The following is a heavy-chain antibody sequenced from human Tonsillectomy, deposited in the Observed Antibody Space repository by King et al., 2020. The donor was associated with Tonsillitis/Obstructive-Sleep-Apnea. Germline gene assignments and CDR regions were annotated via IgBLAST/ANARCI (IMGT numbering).Heavy chain of an antibody. CDR2: IYYSGST. CDR1: GGSISSSSYY. CDR3: AITMIVVVTGNYFDY. Sequence: LQLQESGPGLVKPSETLSLTCTVSGGSISSSSYYWGWIRQPPGKGLEWIGSIYYSGSTDYNRSLKSRVTISVDTSKNQFSLKLSSVTAADTAVYYCAITMIVVVTGNYFDYWGQGTLVTVSS. D-gene: IGHD3-22*01. V-gene: IGHV4-39*01. J-gene: IGHJ4*02.